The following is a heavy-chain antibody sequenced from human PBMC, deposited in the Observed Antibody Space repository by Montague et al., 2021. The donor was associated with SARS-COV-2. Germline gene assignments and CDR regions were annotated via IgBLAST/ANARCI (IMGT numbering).Heavy chain of an antibody. CDR1: SGSVSSDY. D-gene: IGHD5-24*01. Sequence: SETLSLTCSVSSGSVSSDYWSWIRQPPGKGLEWIGYIYSSGSTSYNPSLKSRVTISIDTSKNQFSLRLSLVTAADTAVYYCARTGDAYTHYYFDYWGQGTLVTVSS. V-gene: IGHV4-59*02. J-gene: IGHJ4*02. CDR3: ARTGDAYTHYYFDY. CDR2: IYSSGST.